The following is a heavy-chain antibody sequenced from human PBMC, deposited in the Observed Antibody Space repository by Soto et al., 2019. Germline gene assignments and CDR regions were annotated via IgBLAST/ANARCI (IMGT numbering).Heavy chain of an antibody. J-gene: IGHJ4*02. CDR1: GVTVNRFA. D-gene: IGHD4-17*01. V-gene: IGHV1-69*01. Sequence: QVQLVQSGPEVKKPGTSVKVSCKASGVTVNRFAVTWVRQAPGQGFQWLGGITPLFEITNHAQNFQGRATITADESTTTSYLELRGLASEDTAVYYCARGYGGYFDDWGQGTLVIVSS. CDR2: ITPLFEIT. CDR3: ARGYGGYFDD.